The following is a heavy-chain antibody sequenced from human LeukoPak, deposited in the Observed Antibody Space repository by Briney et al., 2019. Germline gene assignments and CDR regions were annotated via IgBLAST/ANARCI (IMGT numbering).Heavy chain of an antibody. D-gene: IGHD3-22*01. CDR2: IYYSGST. J-gene: IGHJ4*02. CDR3: ARGRGDSSGYYRFDY. V-gene: IGHV4-31*03. CDR1: GGSISSGGYY. Sequence: PSETLSLTCTVSGGSISSGGYYWSWIRQHPGKGLEWIGYIYYSGSTYYNPSLKSRVTISVDTSKNQFSLKLSSVTAADTAVYYCARGRGDSSGYYRFDYWGQGTLVTVSS.